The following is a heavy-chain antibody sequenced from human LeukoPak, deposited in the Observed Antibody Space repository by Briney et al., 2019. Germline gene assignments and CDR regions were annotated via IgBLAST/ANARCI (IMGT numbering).Heavy chain of an antibody. Sequence: GGSLRLSCAASGFTFSTYWMTWVRQAPGKGLEWVANIKQDGSEKNYVDSVKGRFTISRDNAKNSLDLQMNSLRAEDTAVYYCAKVRGNLRANYFDYWGQGTLVTVSS. CDR3: AKVRGNLRANYFDY. V-gene: IGHV3-7*01. CDR2: IKQDGSEK. J-gene: IGHJ4*02. CDR1: GFTFSTYW. D-gene: IGHD1-14*01.